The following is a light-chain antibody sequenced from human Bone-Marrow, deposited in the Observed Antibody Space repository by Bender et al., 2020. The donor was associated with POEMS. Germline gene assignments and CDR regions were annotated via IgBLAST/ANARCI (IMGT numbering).Light chain of an antibody. Sequence: QSALTQPASVSGSPGQSITISCTGTSSDVGGYNFVSWYQQYPGKVPKLMIHDISNRPSGVPDRFSGSKSGNTASLTITGVQADDEADYYCCSYAGSSTFWVFGGGTKLTVL. CDR3: CSYAGSSTFWV. V-gene: IGLV2-23*02. CDR2: DIS. J-gene: IGLJ3*02. CDR1: SSDVGGYNF.